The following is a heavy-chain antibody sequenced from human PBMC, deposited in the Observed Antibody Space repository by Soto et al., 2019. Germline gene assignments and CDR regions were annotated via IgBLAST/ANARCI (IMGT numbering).Heavy chain of an antibody. CDR1: GGSVSRLIYY. CDR2: IYYRGPT. Sequence: SXIRALTCPDSGGSVSRLIYYRRWTHTLPGKGLEWIGYIYYRGPTNSPPPLKSRVTMSVDTSKNQFSLKLSSVTAADTAVDYCARYCRSVTCHGFDPWGQGTLVTFSS. D-gene: IGHD2-2*01. V-gene: IGHV4-61*01. CDR3: ARYCRSVTCHGFDP. J-gene: IGHJ5*02.